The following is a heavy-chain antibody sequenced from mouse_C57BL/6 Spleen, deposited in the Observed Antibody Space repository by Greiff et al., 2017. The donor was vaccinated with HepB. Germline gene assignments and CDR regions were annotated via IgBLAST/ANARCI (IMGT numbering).Heavy chain of an antibody. J-gene: IGHJ4*01. D-gene: IGHD1-1*01. Sequence: VQLQQPGAELVKPGASVTLSCKASGYTFTSYWMHWVKQRPGQGLEWIGMIHPNSGSTNYNEKFKSKATLTVDKSSSTAYMQLSSLTSEDSAVYYCSYYGSSYYAMDYWGQGTSVTVSS. CDR3: SYYGSSYYAMDY. CDR1: GYTFTSYW. V-gene: IGHV1-64*01. CDR2: IHPNSGST.